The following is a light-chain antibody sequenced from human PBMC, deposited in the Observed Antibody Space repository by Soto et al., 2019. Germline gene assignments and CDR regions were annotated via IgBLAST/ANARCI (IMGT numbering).Light chain of an antibody. Sequence: EIVMTQSPTTLSVAPGERATLFCRASQTVSTNLAWYQQKPGQPPRLLIFGASTRATGIPARFSGSGSGTGFALTISSLQSEDSAVYYCQHYSNWPPWTFGQGTTVELK. CDR2: GAS. CDR1: QTVSTN. V-gene: IGKV3-15*01. J-gene: IGKJ1*01. CDR3: QHYSNWPPWT.